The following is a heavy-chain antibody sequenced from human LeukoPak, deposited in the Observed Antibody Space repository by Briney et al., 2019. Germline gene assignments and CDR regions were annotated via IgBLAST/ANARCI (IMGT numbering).Heavy chain of an antibody. CDR3: AVPTAMVTPLDYYYYGMDV. V-gene: IGHV1-69*04. D-gene: IGHD5-18*01. CDR2: IIPIFGIA. Sequence: SVKVSCKASGGTFSSYAISWVRQAPGQRLEWMGRIIPIFGIANYAQKFQGRVTITADKSTSTAYMELRSLRSEDTAVYYCAVPTAMVTPLDYYYYGMDVWGQGTTVTVSS. CDR1: GGTFSSYA. J-gene: IGHJ6*02.